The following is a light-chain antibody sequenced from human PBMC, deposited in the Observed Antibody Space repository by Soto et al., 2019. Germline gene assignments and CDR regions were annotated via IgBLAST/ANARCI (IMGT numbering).Light chain of an antibody. CDR2: DVS. CDR3: SSYTSRSLG. J-gene: IGLJ1*01. Sequence: QSALTQPASVSGSPGQSITISCTGTSSDVGGYNYVSWYQQHPGKAPKLMIYDVSNRPSGVSNRFSGSKSGNTASLTISGLRSEDEADYYCSSYTSRSLGFGTGNKVTVL. CDR1: SSDVGGYNY. V-gene: IGLV2-14*01.